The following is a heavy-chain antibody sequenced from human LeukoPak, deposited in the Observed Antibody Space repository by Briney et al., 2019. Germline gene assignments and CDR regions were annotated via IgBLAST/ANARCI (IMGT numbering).Heavy chain of an antibody. D-gene: IGHD3-22*01. Sequence: PGGSLRLSCEASGFTFSSYVMTWVRQAPGKGLEWAASVSGGGDSTYYTDSVKGRFTISRDNSKSTLYLQMNSLRDGDTAVYYCAKCLLRGYYDTSGYYFFDDWGQGTLVAVSS. V-gene: IGHV3-23*01. CDR3: AKCLLRGYYDTSGYYFFDD. J-gene: IGHJ4*02. CDR2: VSGGGDST. CDR1: GFTFSSYV.